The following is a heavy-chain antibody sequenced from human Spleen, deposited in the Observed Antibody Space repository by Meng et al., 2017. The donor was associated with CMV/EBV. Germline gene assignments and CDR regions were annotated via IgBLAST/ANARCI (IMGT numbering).Heavy chain of an antibody. CDR3: ARACGADCYRPEYFHH. CDR2: ISWNSGSI. CDR1: GFTFDDYA. V-gene: IGHV3-9*01. D-gene: IGHD2-21*01. J-gene: IGHJ1*01. Sequence: SLKISCAASGFTFDDYAMHWVRQAPGKGLEWVSGISWNSGSIGYADSVKGRFTISRDNAKNSLYLQMNSLRAEDTAVYYCARACGADCYRPEYFHHWGQGTLVTVSS.